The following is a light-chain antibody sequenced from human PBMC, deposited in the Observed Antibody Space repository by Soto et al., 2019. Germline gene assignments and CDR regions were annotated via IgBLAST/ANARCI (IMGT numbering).Light chain of an antibody. V-gene: IGLV2-11*01. J-gene: IGLJ1*01. CDR1: SSDVGGYKY. CDR3: CSYAGGPEV. CDR2: GVS. Sequence: QSVLTQPRSVSGSPGQSVTISCTGTSSDVGGYKYVSWYQQKPGKAPKLIIYGVSRWPSGVPNRFSGSKSGNRASLTISGLQAEDEADYYCCSYAGGPEVFGTGTKATVL.